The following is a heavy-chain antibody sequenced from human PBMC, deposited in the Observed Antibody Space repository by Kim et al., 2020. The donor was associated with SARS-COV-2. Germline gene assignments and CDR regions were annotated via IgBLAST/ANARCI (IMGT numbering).Heavy chain of an antibody. CDR3: ARIGLYCSSTSCYRKAHWFDP. D-gene: IGHD2-2*01. CDR1: GYTFTGYY. CDR2: INPNSGGT. Sequence: ASVKVSCKASGYTFTGYYMHWVRQAPGQGLEWMGWINPNSGGTNYAQKFQGRVTMTRDTSISTAYMELSRLRSDDTAVYYCARIGLYCSSTSCYRKAHWFDPWGQGTLVTVSS. V-gene: IGHV1-2*02. J-gene: IGHJ5*02.